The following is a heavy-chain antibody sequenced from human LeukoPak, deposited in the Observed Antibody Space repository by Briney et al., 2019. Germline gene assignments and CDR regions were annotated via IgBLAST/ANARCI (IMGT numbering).Heavy chain of an antibody. CDR2: INTDGSST. CDR3: AMNWGTGRTLDY. J-gene: IGHJ4*02. CDR1: GFTFSNSW. V-gene: IGHV3-74*01. D-gene: IGHD7-27*01. Sequence: PGGSLRLSCAASGFTFSNSWMNWVRQAPGKGLLWVSRINTDGSSTTYADSVKGRFTISRDNAKNTLYLQMNSLRAEDTGVYYCAMNWGTGRTLDYWGQGTLVTVSS.